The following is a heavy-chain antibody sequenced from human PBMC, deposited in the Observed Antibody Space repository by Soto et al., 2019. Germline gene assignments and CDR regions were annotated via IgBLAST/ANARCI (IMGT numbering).Heavy chain of an antibody. CDR1: GGSISSSSYY. V-gene: IGHV4-39*01. CDR3: ARLEGLATISYYFDF. CDR2: IYYSGST. J-gene: IGHJ4*02. D-gene: IGHD3-9*01. Sequence: SETLSLTCTVSGGSISSSSYYWGWIRQPPGKGLEWIGSIYYSGSTYYNPSLKSRVTISVDTSKSQFSLKLNSVTAADSAVYFCARLEGLATISYYFDFWGPGALVTVSS.